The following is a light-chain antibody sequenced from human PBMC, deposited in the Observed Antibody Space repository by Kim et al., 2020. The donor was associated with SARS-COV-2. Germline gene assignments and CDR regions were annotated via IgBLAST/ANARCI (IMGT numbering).Light chain of an antibody. V-gene: IGLV1-47*01. J-gene: IGLJ1*01. CDR1: SSNIGSNY. Sequence: GRRGTMTRAGSSSNIGSNYVYGHQQLQGPAPNLLLCRYEQRPPGVPDRFSGSKSGTSASLAISGIRSEDEADDYCATWDDSLSAHVFGTGTKVTVL. CDR3: ATWDDSLSAHV. CDR2: RYE.